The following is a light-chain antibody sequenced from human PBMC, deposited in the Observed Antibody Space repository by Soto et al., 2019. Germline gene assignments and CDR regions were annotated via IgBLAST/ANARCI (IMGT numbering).Light chain of an antibody. Sequence: IQMTESPSTMSENVGDRVSITCVASQSISSWLAWYQQKPGKAPKLLISDASSLKSGVPSRFSGSGSGTDFTLTISCLQSEDFPTYYCHQYYSFPRTFGQVTKVAIK. CDR1: QSISSW. CDR3: HQYYSFPRT. J-gene: IGKJ1*01. V-gene: IGKV1-5*01. CDR2: DAS.